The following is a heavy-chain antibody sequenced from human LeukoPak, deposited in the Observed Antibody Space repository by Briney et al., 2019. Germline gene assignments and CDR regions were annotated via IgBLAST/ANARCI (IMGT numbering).Heavy chain of an antibody. CDR3: ANAALGVDTFFDY. Sequence: GGSLRLSCAASGFTFSSYAMSWVRQAPGKGLEWVSAISGSGGSTYYADHVKGRFTISRDNSKNTLFLQMNSLSAEDTAFYYCANAALGVDTFFDYWGQGPLVPVSS. J-gene: IGHJ4*02. CDR1: GFTFSSYA. D-gene: IGHD3-3*01. CDR2: ISGSGGST. V-gene: IGHV3-23*01.